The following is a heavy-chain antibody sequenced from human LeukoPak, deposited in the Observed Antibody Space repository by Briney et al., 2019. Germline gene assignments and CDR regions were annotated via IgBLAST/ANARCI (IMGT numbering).Heavy chain of an antibody. CDR3: ATSTVATWVH. CDR1: GGSFSDYY. D-gene: IGHD5-12*01. V-gene: IGHV4-34*01. Sequence: SETLSLTCAVYGGSFSDYYWSWIRQPPGKGLEWIGEINHSGSTNYNPSLKSRVAISVDTSKNQFSLKLSSVTAADTAVYYCATSTVATWVHWGQGTLVTVSS. J-gene: IGHJ4*02. CDR2: INHSGST.